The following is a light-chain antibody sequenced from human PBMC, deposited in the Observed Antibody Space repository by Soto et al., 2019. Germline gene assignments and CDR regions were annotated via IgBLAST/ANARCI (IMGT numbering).Light chain of an antibody. V-gene: IGKV1-12*01. CDR1: QGIGTW. J-gene: IGKJ3*01. CDR3: HPAHSFPFT. CDR2: SAS. Sequence: DIQMTQSPSSMSASVGDRVTITCRASQGIGTWLAWYQQKPGKAPKLLIYSASSLQGGVPSRFSGSGSGTDFALTISSLQAEDFATYYCHPAHSFPFTFGPGTTVDIK.